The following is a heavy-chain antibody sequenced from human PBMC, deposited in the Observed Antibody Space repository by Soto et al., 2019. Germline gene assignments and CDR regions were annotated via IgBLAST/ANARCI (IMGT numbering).Heavy chain of an antibody. J-gene: IGHJ6*03. D-gene: IGHD1-20*01. CDR2: IRSQANSYAT. CDR1: GFTFSGAA. CDR3: TRHITGTTYYYDYMHV. V-gene: IGHV3-73*01. Sequence: EVQLVESGGGYVQPWGSLKLSCAASGFTFSGAAMHWVRQASGKGLEWVGRIRSQANSYATAYAASAKGRFTISRDDSKDTAYLQRNSLKPEDTAVYYCTRHITGTTYYYDYMHVWGHRTTGPGSS.